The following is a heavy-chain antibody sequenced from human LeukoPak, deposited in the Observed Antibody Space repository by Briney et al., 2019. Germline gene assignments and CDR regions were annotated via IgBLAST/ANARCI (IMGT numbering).Heavy chain of an antibody. Sequence: PSETLSLTRTVSGGSISNSDYYWGWIRQPPGKGLEWIGCIYYSGSTYYNPSLKSRVTISIDKSKNQFSLKVSSLTAADTAVYYCARAPHGHYYYYYYMDVWGKGTTVTVSS. J-gene: IGHJ6*03. CDR3: ARAPHGHYYYYYYMDV. CDR2: IYYSGST. V-gene: IGHV4-39*01. CDR1: GGSISNSDYY.